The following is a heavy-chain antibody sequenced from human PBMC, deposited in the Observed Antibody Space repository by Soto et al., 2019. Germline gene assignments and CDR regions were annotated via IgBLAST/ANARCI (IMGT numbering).Heavy chain of an antibody. CDR2: IWYDGSKK. J-gene: IGHJ6*01. CDR1: GFTFSSFV. V-gene: IGHV3-33*01. Sequence: PGGSLRLSCAASGFTFSSFVMHWVRQAPGKGLEWVSLIWYDGSKKSYGDSVKGRFTISRDNSRNTVYLQMNSLRADDTAVYYCARDASYYSLWSGYYPSRNGMDVWGQGSKVTVSX. D-gene: IGHD3-3*01. CDR3: ARDASYYSLWSGYYPSRNGMDV.